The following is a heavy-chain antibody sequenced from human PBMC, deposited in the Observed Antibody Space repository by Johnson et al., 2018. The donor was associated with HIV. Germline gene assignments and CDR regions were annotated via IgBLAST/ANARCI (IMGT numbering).Heavy chain of an antibody. J-gene: IGHJ3*02. CDR1: GFTFSSYG. CDR3: ARDAKVGYGDAFDI. CDR2: INWNGGST. D-gene: IGHD5-12*01. Sequence: VHLVESGGGVVLPGWSLRLSCEASGFTFSSYGMHWVRQAPGKGLEWVSGINWNGGSTGYADSVKGRFTISRDNAKNSLYLQMNSLRAEDTAVFYCARDAKVGYGDAFDIWGHGTMVTVSS. V-gene: IGHV3-20*04.